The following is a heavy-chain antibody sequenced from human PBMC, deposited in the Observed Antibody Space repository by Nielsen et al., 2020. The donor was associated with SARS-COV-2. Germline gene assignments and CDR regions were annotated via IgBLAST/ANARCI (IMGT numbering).Heavy chain of an antibody. J-gene: IGHJ4*02. CDR2: ISYDGSNK. Sequence: GESLKISCAASGFTFSSYGMHWVRQAPGKGLEWVAVISYDGSNKYYADSVKGRFTISRDNSKNTLYLQMNSLRAEDTAVYYCAKDLPRQPISGFDYWGQGTLVTVSS. CDR3: AKDLPRQPISGFDY. D-gene: IGHD1-14*01. V-gene: IGHV3-30*18. CDR1: GFTFSSYG.